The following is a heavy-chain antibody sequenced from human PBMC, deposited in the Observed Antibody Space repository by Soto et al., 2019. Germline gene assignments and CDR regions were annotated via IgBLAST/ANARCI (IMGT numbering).Heavy chain of an antibody. J-gene: IGHJ6*02. D-gene: IGHD4-4*01. CDR2: IGNRGRTK. V-gene: IGHV3-48*03. CDR3: ARDPAIYSGKFDYGLDV. Sequence: EVQLVESGGGLVQAGGSLRLFCAASGFTFSNYEMNWVRQAPGKGLEWVSYIGNRGRTKYYADSVKGRFTISRDNAKNSLYLQMNSLRAEDTAVYYCARDPAIYSGKFDYGLDVWGQGTTVTVSS. CDR1: GFTFSNYE.